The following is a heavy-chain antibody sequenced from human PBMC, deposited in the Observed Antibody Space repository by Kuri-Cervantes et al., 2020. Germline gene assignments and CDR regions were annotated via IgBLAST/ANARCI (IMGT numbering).Heavy chain of an antibody. CDR1: GFTFSSYD. V-gene: IGHV3-13*01. D-gene: IGHD3-22*01. Sequence: GESLKISCAASGFTFSSYDMHWVRQATGKGLEWVSTIGTTGDTYYPGSVKGRFTISGDNSKNTLYLQMNSLRVEDTAMYYCVKDANDDSSGYLALWGQGTLVTVSS. CDR3: VKDANDDSSGYLAL. CDR2: IGTTGDT. J-gene: IGHJ4*02.